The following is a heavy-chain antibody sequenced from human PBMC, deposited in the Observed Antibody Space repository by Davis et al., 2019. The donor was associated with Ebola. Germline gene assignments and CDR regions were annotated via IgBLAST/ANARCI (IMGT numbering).Heavy chain of an antibody. CDR3: ARLPGYRSGWFTQNWFDP. V-gene: IGHV5-51*01. D-gene: IGHD6-19*01. Sequence: GESLKISCTGSGYSFTSYWIGWVRQMPGKGLEWMGIIYPDDSDTRYRPSFQGHVTFSADKSISTAYLQWSSLKASDTAMYYCARLPGYRSGWFTQNWFDPWGQGTLVTVSS. CDR2: IYPDDSDT. J-gene: IGHJ5*02. CDR1: GYSFTSYW.